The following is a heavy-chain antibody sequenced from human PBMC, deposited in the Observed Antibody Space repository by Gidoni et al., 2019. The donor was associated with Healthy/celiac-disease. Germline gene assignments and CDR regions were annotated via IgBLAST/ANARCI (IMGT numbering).Heavy chain of an antibody. D-gene: IGHD3-3*01. V-gene: IGHV3-49*03. CDR2: IRSKAYGGTT. Sequence: EVQLVESGGGLVQPGRSLRPSCTAAGFTFGDYARSWFRQAPGKGLEWVGFIRSKAYGGTTEYAASVKGRFTISRDDSKSIAYLQMNSLKTEDTAVYYCTRGGADYDFWSGYLGGYWGQGTLVTVSS. J-gene: IGHJ4*02. CDR1: GFTFGDYA. CDR3: TRGGADYDFWSGYLGGY.